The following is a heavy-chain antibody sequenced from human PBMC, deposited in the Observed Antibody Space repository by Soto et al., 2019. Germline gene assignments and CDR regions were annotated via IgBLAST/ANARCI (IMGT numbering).Heavy chain of an antibody. CDR3: ARVTRVGATGGEWFDP. Sequence: QVQLVQSGAEVKKPGASVKVSCKASGYTFTSYGISWVRQAPGQGLEWMGWISAYNGNTNYAQKLQGRVTMTTDTXPXIAYMELRSLRSDDTAVYYCARVTRVGATGGEWFDPWGQGTLVTVSS. D-gene: IGHD1-26*01. CDR1: GYTFTSYG. V-gene: IGHV1-18*01. J-gene: IGHJ5*02. CDR2: ISAYNGNT.